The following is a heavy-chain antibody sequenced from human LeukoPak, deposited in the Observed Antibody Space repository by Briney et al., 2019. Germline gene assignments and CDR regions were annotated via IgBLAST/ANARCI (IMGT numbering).Heavy chain of an antibody. D-gene: IGHD2-21*01. V-gene: IGHV3-9*03. J-gene: IGHJ3*02. CDR1: GFTFDDYA. Sequence: GGSLRLSCAASGFTFDDYAMHWVRQAPGKGLEWVSGISWNSGSIGYADSVKGRFTISRDNAKNSLYLQMNSLRAEDMGLYYCAKAESRRACVIWGQGTMVTVSS. CDR3: AKAESRRACVI. CDR2: ISWNSGSI.